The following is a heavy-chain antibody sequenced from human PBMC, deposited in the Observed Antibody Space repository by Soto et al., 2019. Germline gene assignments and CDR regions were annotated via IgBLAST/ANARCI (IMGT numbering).Heavy chain of an antibody. V-gene: IGHV4-61*01. D-gene: IGHD1-1*01. J-gene: IGHJ4*02. CDR2: IYYTGST. Sequence: SETLSLTCTVSVGSVNSGNYYWTWIRQPPGKRLEWIGAIYYTGSTTYNPSLRSRVTFSVDTSKNQFSLSLTSVTAADTAVYFCAKVVSGGHLEYWGQGTMVTVSS. CDR3: AKVVSGGHLEY. CDR1: VGSVNSGNYY.